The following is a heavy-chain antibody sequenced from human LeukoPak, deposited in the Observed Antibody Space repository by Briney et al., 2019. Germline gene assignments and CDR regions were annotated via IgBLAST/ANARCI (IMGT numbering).Heavy chain of an antibody. D-gene: IGHD6-13*01. CDR2: MNPNSGNT. CDR1: GYTFTSYD. J-gene: IGHJ6*03. Sequence: ASVKVSCKASGYTFTSYDINWVRQATGQGLEWMGWMNPNSGNTGYAQKFQGRVTITRNTSISTAYMELSSLRSEDTAVYYCARGAGSWYTNYYYYMDVWGKGTTVTVSS. CDR3: ARGAGSWYTNYYYYMDV. V-gene: IGHV1-8*03.